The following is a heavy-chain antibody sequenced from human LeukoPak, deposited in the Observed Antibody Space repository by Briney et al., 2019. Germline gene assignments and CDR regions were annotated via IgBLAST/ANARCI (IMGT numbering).Heavy chain of an antibody. V-gene: IGHV3-33*01. CDR1: GFTFSSYG. CDR2: IWYDGSNK. J-gene: IGHJ4*02. Sequence: GRSLRLSCAASGFTFSSYGMHWVRQAPGKGLEWVAVIWYDGSNKYYADSVKGRFTISRDNSKNTLYLQMNSLRAEDTAVYYCARWYYDFWSGYPSYYFDYWGQGTLVTVSS. CDR3: ARWYYDFWSGYPSYYFDY. D-gene: IGHD3-3*01.